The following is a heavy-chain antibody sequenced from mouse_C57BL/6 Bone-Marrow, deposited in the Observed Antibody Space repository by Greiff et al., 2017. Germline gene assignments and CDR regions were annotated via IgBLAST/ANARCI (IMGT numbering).Heavy chain of an antibody. CDR1: GYTFTSYG. J-gene: IGHJ2*01. D-gene: IGHD1-1*01. CDR2: IYPRSGNT. CDR3: ARAPLYYYGLY. Sequence: VQLQQSGAELARPGASVKLSCKASGYTFTSYGISWVKQRTGQGLEWIGEIYPRSGNTYYNVKFKGKATLTADKSSSTAYMELRSLTSEDSAVYFCARAPLYYYGLYWGQGTTLTVSS. V-gene: IGHV1-81*01.